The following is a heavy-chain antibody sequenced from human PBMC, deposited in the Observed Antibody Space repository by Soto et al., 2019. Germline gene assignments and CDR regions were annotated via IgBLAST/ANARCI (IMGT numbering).Heavy chain of an antibody. CDR2: ISWNSGSI. V-gene: IGHV3-9*01. CDR1: GFTFDDYA. J-gene: IGHJ3*02. D-gene: IGHD2-15*01. Sequence: ESGGGLVPPGRSLRLSCAASGFTFDDYAMHWVRQAPGKGLEWVSGISWNSGSIGYADSVKGRFTISRDNAKNSLYLQMNSLRAEDTALYYCAKDPGGSSDAFDIWGQGTMVTVSS. CDR3: AKDPGGSSDAFDI.